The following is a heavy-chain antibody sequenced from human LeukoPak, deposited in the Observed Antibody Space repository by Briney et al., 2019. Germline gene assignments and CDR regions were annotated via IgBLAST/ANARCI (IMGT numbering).Heavy chain of an antibody. D-gene: IGHD3-16*01. CDR2: ISGNAATT. Sequence: PGGSLRLSCVASGFSFSTYGMSWVRQAPGKGLECVSGISGNAATTYYADSVKGRFTISRENSKNTLYLQMNSLRAEDTAVYYCARDMGAVGNHDAFDIWGQGTMVTVSS. CDR3: ARDMGAVGNHDAFDI. CDR1: GFSFSTYG. V-gene: IGHV3-23*01. J-gene: IGHJ3*02.